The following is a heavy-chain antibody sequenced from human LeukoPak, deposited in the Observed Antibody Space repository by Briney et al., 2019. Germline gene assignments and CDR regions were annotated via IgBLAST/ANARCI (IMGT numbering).Heavy chain of an antibody. CDR2: ISYDGSSK. CDR1: GVTFSSYA. CDR3: AREIWGTFKD. Sequence: GRSLRLSCAASGVTFSSYAMYWVRQAPGKGLEWVTFISYDGSSKYYADSVKGRFTISRDNSKTTLFLQMNSLRDEDTAVYYCAREIWGTFKDWGQGTLVTVSS. J-gene: IGHJ4*02. V-gene: IGHV3-30-3*01. D-gene: IGHD3-16*01.